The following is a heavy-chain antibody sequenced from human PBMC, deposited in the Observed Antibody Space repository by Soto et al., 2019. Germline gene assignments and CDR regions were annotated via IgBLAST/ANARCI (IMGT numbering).Heavy chain of an antibody. CDR3: ARGLPTYYYYGMDV. J-gene: IGHJ6*02. V-gene: IGHV3-66*01. CDR1: GFTVSSNY. CDR2: IYSGGST. Sequence: EVQLVESGGGLVQPGRSLRLSCAASGFTVSSNYMSWVRQAPGKGLEWVSVIYSGGSTYYADSVKGRFTISRDNSKNTLYLQMNSLRAEDTAVYYCARGLPTYYYYGMDVWGQGTTVTVSS.